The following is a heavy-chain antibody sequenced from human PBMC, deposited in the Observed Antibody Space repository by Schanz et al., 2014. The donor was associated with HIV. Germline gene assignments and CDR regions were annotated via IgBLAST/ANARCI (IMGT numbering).Heavy chain of an antibody. CDR3: AKEATVVTLAFEI. CDR2: ISYDGSNK. V-gene: IGHV3-30*18. CDR1: GFTFSSYG. D-gene: IGHD4-17*01. J-gene: IGHJ3*02. Sequence: QVQLVESGGGVVQPGRSLRLSCAASGFTFSSYGMHWVRQAPGKGLEWVAVISYDGSNKYYADSVKGRFTISRDNSKNTLYLQMNSLRAEDTAVYYCAKEATVVTLAFEIWGQGTMVTVSS.